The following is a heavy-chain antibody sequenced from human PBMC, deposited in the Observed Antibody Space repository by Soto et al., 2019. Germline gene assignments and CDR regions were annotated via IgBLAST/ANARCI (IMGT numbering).Heavy chain of an antibody. V-gene: IGHV4-59*01. CDR3: ARGPTTVVTPPDY. J-gene: IGHJ4*02. CDR2: IYYSGST. Sequence: QVQLQESGPGLVKPSETLSLTCTVSGGSIGSSYWSWIRQPPGKGLEWIGYIYYSGSTNYNPSLKSRVTISVDTSKNQFSLKLSSVTAADTAVYYCARGPTTVVTPPDYWGQGTLVTVSS. CDR1: GGSIGSSY. D-gene: IGHD4-17*01.